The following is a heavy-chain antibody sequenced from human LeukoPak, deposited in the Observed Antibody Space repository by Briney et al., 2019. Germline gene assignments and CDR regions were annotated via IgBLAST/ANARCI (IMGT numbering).Heavy chain of an antibody. V-gene: IGHV1-69*13. CDR3: ARGSRVFDY. Sequence: GASVKASCKASGYTFTSYGISWVRQAPGQGLEWMGGIIPIFGTANYAQKFQGRVTITADESTSTAYMELSSLRSEDTAVYYCARGSRVFDYWGQGTLVTVSS. D-gene: IGHD6-13*01. CDR1: GYTFTSYG. J-gene: IGHJ4*02. CDR2: IIPIFGTA.